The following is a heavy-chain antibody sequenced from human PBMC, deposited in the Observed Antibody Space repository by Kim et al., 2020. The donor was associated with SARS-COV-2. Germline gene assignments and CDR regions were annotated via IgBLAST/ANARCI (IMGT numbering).Heavy chain of an antibody. CDR2: SGNKGNSHTT. D-gene: IGHD5-12*01. Sequence: RGSLRLSCAGSGFTFSDHYMDWVRQAPGKGLEWVGRSGNKGNSHTTEYAASVKGRFTISRDDSKNSMYLQMNSLKTEDTAVYYCSRGYSGIDIYAFDIWGQGTMVTVSS. CDR1: GFTFSDHY. CDR3: SRGYSGIDIYAFDI. V-gene: IGHV3-72*01. J-gene: IGHJ3*02.